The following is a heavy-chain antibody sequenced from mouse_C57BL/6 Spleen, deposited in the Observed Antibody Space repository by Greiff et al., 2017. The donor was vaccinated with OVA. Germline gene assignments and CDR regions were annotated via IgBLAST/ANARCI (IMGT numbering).Heavy chain of an antibody. CDR1: GYTFTSYW. V-gene: IGHV1-50*01. CDR2: IDPSDSYT. J-gene: IGHJ3*01. Sequence: QVQLQQPGAELVKPGASVKLSCKASGYTFTSYWMQWVKQRPGQGLEWIGEIDPSDSYTNYNQKFKGKATLTVDTSSSTAYMQLSSLTSEDSAVYYCARWVPAYWGQGTLVTVSA. CDR3: ARWVPAY.